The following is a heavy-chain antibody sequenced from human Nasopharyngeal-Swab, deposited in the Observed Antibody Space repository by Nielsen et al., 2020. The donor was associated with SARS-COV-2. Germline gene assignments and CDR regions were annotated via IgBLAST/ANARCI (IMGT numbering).Heavy chain of an antibody. V-gene: IGHV4-39*01. J-gene: IGHJ4*02. Sequence: SETLSLTCPVSGGSVSTTTYFWGWIRQPPGKGLEWIGTVYYSGRTYYNPSLKSRVTISVDTSKNQFSLKLNSVTATDTAVYYCARGYGSFPYYFDHWGQGTLVTVSS. CDR2: VYYSGRT. CDR1: GGSVSTTTYF. D-gene: IGHD1-26*01. CDR3: ARGYGSFPYYFDH.